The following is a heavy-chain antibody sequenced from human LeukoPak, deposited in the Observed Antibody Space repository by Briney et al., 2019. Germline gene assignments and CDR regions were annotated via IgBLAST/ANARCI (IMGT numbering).Heavy chain of an antibody. CDR3: ARDGYDWGEPRAFDI. J-gene: IGHJ3*02. CDR2: IYTSGST. CDR1: GGSISSGSYY. D-gene: IGHD3-16*01. V-gene: IGHV4-61*02. Sequence: PSQTLSLTCTVSGGSISSGSYYWSWIRQPAGKGLEWIGRIYTSGSTNYNPSLKSRVTMSVDTSKNQFSLKLSSVTAADTAVYYCARDGYDWGEPRAFDIWGQGTMVTVSS.